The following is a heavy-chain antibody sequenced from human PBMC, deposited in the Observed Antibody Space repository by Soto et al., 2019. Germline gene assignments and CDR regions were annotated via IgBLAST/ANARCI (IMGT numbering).Heavy chain of an antibody. V-gene: IGHV3-33*01. CDR2: IWYDGSYN. J-gene: IGHJ6*02. Sequence: QVQLVDSGGGVVQPGRSLRLSCAASGFTFSSYGMHWVRQAPDKGLEWVAVIWYDGSYNSYADSVKGRFTISRDNSKNPLYLQMNSLRGEDTAVYYCARDRGYYYYGMDVWGQGTTVTVSS. CDR1: GFTFSSYG. CDR3: ARDRGYYYYGMDV.